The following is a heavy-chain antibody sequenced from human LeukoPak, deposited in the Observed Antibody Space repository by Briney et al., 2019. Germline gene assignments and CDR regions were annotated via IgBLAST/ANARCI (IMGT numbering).Heavy chain of an antibody. CDR1: GFTFSSYS. CDR3: ARETLTGFYYYMDV. V-gene: IGHV3-21*01. CDR2: ISSSSSYI. J-gene: IGHJ6*03. Sequence: GGSLRLSCAASGFTFSSYSMNWVRQAPGKGLEWVSSISSSSSYIYYADSVKGRFTISRDNAKNSLYLQMNSLRAEDTAVYYCARETLTGFYYYMDVWGKGTTVTISS. D-gene: IGHD3-9*01.